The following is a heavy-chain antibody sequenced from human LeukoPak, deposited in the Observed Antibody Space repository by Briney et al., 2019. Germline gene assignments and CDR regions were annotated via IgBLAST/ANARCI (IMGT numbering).Heavy chain of an antibody. V-gene: IGHV3-43*02. J-gene: IGHJ4*02. CDR1: GFTFDDYA. CDR3: AKAPRGHSYGFLPDY. Sequence: PGGSLRLSCAASGFTFDDYAMHWVRQAPGKGLEWVSLISGDGGSTYYADSVKGRFTISRDNSKNSLYLQMNSLRTEDAALYYCAKAPRGHSYGFLPDYWGQGTLVTVSS. D-gene: IGHD5-18*01. CDR2: ISGDGGST.